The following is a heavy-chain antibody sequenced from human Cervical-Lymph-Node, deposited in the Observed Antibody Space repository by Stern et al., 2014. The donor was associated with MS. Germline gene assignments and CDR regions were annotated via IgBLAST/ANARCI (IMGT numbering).Heavy chain of an antibody. V-gene: IGHV3-43*01. J-gene: IGHJ4*02. CDR3: AKPITMIVVAESSYFDY. Sequence: EVQLVQSGGVVVQPGGSLRLSFAASGFPFDDYTMHWVRQAPGKGLEWVSLLSWDGGSTYYADSVKGRFTISRDNSKNSLYLQMNSLRTEDTALYYCAKPITMIVVAESSYFDYWGQGTLVTVSS. D-gene: IGHD3-22*01. CDR2: LSWDGGST. CDR1: GFPFDDYT.